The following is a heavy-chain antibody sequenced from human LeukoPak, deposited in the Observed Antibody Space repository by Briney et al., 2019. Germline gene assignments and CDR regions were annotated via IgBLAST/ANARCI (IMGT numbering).Heavy chain of an antibody. CDR2: ISAYNGNT. J-gene: IGHJ6*03. CDR1: DYTFTSYG. V-gene: IGHV1-18*01. Sequence: GSSVKVSCKASDYTFTSYGISWVRQAPGQGLEWMGWISAYNGNTNYAQKLQGRVTMTTDTSTSTAYMELRSLRSDDTAVYYCAREAIYGSGSHYYYYMDVWGKGTTVTISS. D-gene: IGHD3-10*01. CDR3: AREAIYGSGSHYYYYMDV.